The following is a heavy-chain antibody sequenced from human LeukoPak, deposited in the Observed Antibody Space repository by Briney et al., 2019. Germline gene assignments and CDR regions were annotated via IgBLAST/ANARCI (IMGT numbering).Heavy chain of an antibody. J-gene: IGHJ4*02. V-gene: IGHV3-7*01. Sequence: GGSLRLSCTASGLTVSSNCMSWVRQAPGKGLEWVANIREDGTEKNYVDSVKGRFTISRDNAKNSLFLQMSNLRDDDTAIYYCARHAGISFWGQGTLVTVSS. CDR2: IREDGTEK. CDR1: GLTVSSNC. D-gene: IGHD3-10*01. CDR3: ARHAGISF.